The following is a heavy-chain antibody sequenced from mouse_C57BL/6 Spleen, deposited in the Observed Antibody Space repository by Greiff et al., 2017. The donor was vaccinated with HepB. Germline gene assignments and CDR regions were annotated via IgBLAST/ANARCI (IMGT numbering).Heavy chain of an antibody. D-gene: IGHD2-4*01. V-gene: IGHV1-54*01. Sequence: VQLQQSGAELVRPGTSVKVSCKASGYAFTNYLIEWVKQRPGQGLEWIGVINPGSGGTNYNEKFKGKATLTADKSSSTAYMQLSSLTSEDSAVYFCARSPYDYDWYFDVWGTGTTVTVSS. CDR3: ARSPYDYDWYFDV. CDR1: GYAFTNYL. J-gene: IGHJ1*03. CDR2: INPGSGGT.